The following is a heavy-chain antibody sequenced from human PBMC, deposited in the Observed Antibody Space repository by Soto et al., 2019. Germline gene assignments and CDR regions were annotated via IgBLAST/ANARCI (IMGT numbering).Heavy chain of an antibody. D-gene: IGHD1-26*01. V-gene: IGHV5-51*01. CDR2: IYPRDSET. J-gene: IGHJ4*02. CDR3: ARVYSGTYYLLDS. CDR1: GYSFTNYW. Sequence: PGESLKISCKASGYSFTNYWLGWVRQMPGKGLEWMGIIYPRDSETRYSLSFEGQVAISADKSITTAYLHWGSLKASDSAMYYCARVYSGTYYLLDSWGQGTLVTVSS.